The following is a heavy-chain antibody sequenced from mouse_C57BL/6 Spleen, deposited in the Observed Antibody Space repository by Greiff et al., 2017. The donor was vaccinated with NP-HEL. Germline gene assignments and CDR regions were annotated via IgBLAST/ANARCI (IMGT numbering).Heavy chain of an antibody. V-gene: IGHV1-15*01. CDR1: GYTFTDYE. CDR3: TRIGYYYGRSSWFAY. Sequence: QVQLKESGAELVRPGASVTLSCKASGYTFTDYEMHWVKQKPVHGLEWIRAIDSETGGTADHQKFKGKAILTADKSSSTSYMELRSLTSEDSAVYYCTRIGYYYGRSSWFAYWGQGTLVTVSA. J-gene: IGHJ3*01. D-gene: IGHD1-1*01. CDR2: IDSETGGT.